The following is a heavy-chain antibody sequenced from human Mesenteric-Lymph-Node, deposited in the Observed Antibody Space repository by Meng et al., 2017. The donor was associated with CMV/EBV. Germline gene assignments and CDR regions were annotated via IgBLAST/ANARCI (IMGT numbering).Heavy chain of an antibody. CDR3: AGGGYNYYPYYALDV. D-gene: IGHD1-1*01. CDR2: INHSGST. V-gene: IGHV4-34*01. CDR1: GGSFSGSY. J-gene: IGHJ6*02. Sequence: SETLSLTCAVYGGSFSGSYWSWIRQPPGKGLEWIGEINHSGSTNYNPSLKSRVITSVDTSKNQFSLKLSSVTAADTAVYYCAGGGYNYYPYYALDVWGQGTTVTVSS.